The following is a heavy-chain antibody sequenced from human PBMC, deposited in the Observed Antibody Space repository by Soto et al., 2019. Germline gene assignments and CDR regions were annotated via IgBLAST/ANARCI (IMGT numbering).Heavy chain of an antibody. CDR2: IYYSGTT. Sequence: SLTCTVSGCSISSGGYYWYWIRQHPGKGLEWIGYIYYSGTTYYNPSLKSRVTISVDTSKNQFSLKLSSVTAADTAVYYCAASCVACGGFNYYGMDVWGQGTTVTVSS. J-gene: IGHJ6*02. CDR3: AASCVACGGFNYYGMDV. CDR1: GCSISSGGYY. D-gene: IGHD2-21*01. V-gene: IGHV4-31*03.